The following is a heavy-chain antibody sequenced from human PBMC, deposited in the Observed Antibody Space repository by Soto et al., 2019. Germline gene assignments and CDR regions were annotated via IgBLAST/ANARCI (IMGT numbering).Heavy chain of an antibody. CDR3: ARDNDYGDYGWFDP. D-gene: IGHD4-17*01. J-gene: IGHJ5*02. CDR2: INAGNGNT. CDR1: GYTFTSYA. V-gene: IGHV1-3*01. Sequence: QVQLVQSGAEVKKPGASVKVSCKASGYTFTSYAMHWVRQAPGQRLEWMGWINAGNGNTKYSQKFQGRVTITRYTSASTAYMELSSLRSEDTAVYYCARDNDYGDYGWFDPWGQGTLVTVSS.